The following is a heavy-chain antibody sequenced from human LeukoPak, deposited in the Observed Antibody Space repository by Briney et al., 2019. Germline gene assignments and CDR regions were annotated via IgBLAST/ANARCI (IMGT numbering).Heavy chain of an antibody. V-gene: IGHV4-59*08. CDR2: IYYTGST. J-gene: IGHJ4*02. Sequence: SETLSLTCTVSGGSISSYYWSWIRQPPGKGLEWIGYIYYTGSTNYNPSLKSRVTISLDTSKNQSSLKLSSMTAADTAVYYCARQRVNKWNNLWSFDYWGQGTLVTVSS. CDR1: GGSISSYY. D-gene: IGHD1/OR15-1a*01. CDR3: ARQRVNKWNNLWSFDY.